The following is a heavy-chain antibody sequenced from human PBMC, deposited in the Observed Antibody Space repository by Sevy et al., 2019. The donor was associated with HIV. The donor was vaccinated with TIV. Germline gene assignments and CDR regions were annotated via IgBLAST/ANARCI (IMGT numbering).Heavy chain of an antibody. CDR1: GFTFSTYC. CDR3: ARDNATVSRRGLRYYYYGTDV. CDR2: INEDGTEK. J-gene: IGHJ6*02. V-gene: IGHV3-7*01. D-gene: IGHD2-2*01. Sequence: GGSLRFSCAASGFTFSTYCMSWFRQAPGKGLEWVANINEDGTEKFYVDSVKGRFTMSRDNAKNSLYLQMNSLRAEDAAVYYCARDNATVSRRGLRYYYYGTDVRGQGTTVTVSS.